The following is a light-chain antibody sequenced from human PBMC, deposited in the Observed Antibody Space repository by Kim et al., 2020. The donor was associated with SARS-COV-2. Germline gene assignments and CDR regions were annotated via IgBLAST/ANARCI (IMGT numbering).Light chain of an antibody. CDR3: QSYDISNQV. CDR2: EDY. Sequence: NFMLTQPHSVSESPGKTVTISCTRSSGSIASNYVQWYQQRPGSSPTTVIYEDYQRPSGVPDRFSGSTDSSSNSASLTISGLKTEDEADYYCQSYDISNQVCGGGTQLTVL. J-gene: IGLJ3*02. V-gene: IGLV6-57*01. CDR1: SGSIASNY.